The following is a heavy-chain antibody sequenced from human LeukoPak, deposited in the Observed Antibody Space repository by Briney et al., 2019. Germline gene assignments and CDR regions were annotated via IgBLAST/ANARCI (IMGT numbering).Heavy chain of an antibody. Sequence: SETLSLTRAVYGGSFSGYYWSWIRQPPGKGLEWIGEIHHSGSTNYNPSLKSRVTISVDTSKNQFSLKLSSVTAADTAVYYCARGIGDFWSGYYKTLDYWGQGTLVTVSS. CDR3: ARGIGDFWSGYYKTLDY. J-gene: IGHJ4*02. D-gene: IGHD3-3*01. CDR1: GGSFSGYY. CDR2: IHHSGST. V-gene: IGHV4-34*01.